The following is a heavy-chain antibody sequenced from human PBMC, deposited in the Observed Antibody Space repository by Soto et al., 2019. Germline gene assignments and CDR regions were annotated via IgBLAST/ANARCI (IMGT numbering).Heavy chain of an antibody. J-gene: IGHJ3*02. CDR3: ARDLIKDDYIWGSYRYGSAFDI. D-gene: IGHD3-16*02. V-gene: IGHV3-33*01. CDR1: GFTFSSYG. Sequence: QVQLVESGGGVVQPGRSLRLSCAASGFTFSSYGMHWVRQAPGKGLEWVAVIWYDGSNKYYADSVKGRFTISRDNSKNTLYLHMTSLRAEDTAVYYCARDLIKDDYIWGSYRYGSAFDIWGQVTMVTVSS. CDR2: IWYDGSNK.